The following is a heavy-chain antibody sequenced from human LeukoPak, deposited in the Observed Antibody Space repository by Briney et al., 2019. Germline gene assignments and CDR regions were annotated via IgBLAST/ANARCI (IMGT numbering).Heavy chain of an antibody. D-gene: IGHD3-10*01. CDR3: ARDRPYCTYGSTDY. CDR1: GFTFSDYH. V-gene: IGHV3-11*01. Sequence: PGESLRLSCAASGFTFSDYHMTWIRQTQGKALESIAYISGTGSTTFYADSVKGRFTVSRDNAKGSLYLQMNSLRAEDSAVYYCARDRPYCTYGSTDYWGQGTLVTVSS. J-gene: IGHJ4*02. CDR2: ISGTGSTT.